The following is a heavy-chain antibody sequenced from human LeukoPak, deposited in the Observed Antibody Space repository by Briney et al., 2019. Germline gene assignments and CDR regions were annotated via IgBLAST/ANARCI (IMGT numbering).Heavy chain of an antibody. CDR3: AKRAGYTTGWFFDF. CDR1: GFSFSSYA. D-gene: IGHD6-19*01. Sequence: GGSLRLSCAASGFSFSSYAMSWVRQAPGKGLEWVSSISGSGDNTYYAESVKGRFTISRDNSKNTLFLQMNSLRAEDTAVFYCAKRAGYTTGWFFDFWGQGTLVTVSS. CDR2: ISGSGDNT. V-gene: IGHV3-23*01. J-gene: IGHJ4*02.